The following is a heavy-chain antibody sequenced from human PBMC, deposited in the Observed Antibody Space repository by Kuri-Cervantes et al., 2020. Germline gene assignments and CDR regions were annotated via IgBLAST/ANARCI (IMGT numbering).Heavy chain of an antibody. J-gene: IGHJ3*02. Sequence: ASVKVSCKASGYTFTSYYMHWVRQAPGQGLEWMGIINPNGGSTSYAQKFQGRVTMTRDTSTSTVYMELSSLRSEDAAVYYCASTFYGSYYAFDIWGQGTMVTVSS. D-gene: IGHD1-26*01. V-gene: IGHV1-46*01. CDR1: GYTFTSYY. CDR2: INPNGGST. CDR3: ASTFYGSYYAFDI.